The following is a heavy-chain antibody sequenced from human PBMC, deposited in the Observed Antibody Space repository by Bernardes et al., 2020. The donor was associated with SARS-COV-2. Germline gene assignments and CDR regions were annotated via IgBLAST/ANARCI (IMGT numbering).Heavy chain of an antibody. CDR2: ISYDGSKK. J-gene: IGHJ6*02. CDR3: AKDISYDRSGYYSGDYYYGMDV. CDR1: GFTLSSYG. D-gene: IGHD3-22*01. V-gene: IGHV3-30*18. Sequence: SLRLSCAASGFTLSSYGMHWVRQAPGKGLEWVAVISYDGSKKYYADSVKGRFTISRDNSKNTLYLQMNSLRAEDTAVYYCAKDISYDRSGYYSGDYYYGMDVWGQGNTVTVSS.